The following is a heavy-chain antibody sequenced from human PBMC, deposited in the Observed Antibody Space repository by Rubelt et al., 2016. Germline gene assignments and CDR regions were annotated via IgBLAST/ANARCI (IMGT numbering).Heavy chain of an antibody. CDR1: GFTFSSYS. V-gene: IGHV3-48*01. D-gene: IGHD2-15*01. Sequence: VQLVESGGGVVQPGRSLRLSCAASGFTFSSYSMNWVRQAPGKGLEWVSYISGSSGSINYADSVKGRFTISRDNAKNSLGLQMNSLRAEYTAVYYCARDLLFGGQGTLVTVSS. CDR2: ISGSSGSI. CDR3: ARDLLF. J-gene: IGHJ4*02.